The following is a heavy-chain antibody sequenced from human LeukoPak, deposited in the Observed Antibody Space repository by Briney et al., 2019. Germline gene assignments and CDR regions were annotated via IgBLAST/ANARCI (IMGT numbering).Heavy chain of an antibody. Sequence: ASVKVSCKASGYTFTSYGTSWVRQAPGQGLEWMGWIYSYNGDTNYAQKFQGRVTMTTDTSTSIAHTELRSLTSDDTAVYYCARLKNYGDYGYWGQGTLVTVSS. J-gene: IGHJ4*02. V-gene: IGHV1-18*01. CDR1: GYTFTSYG. CDR2: IYSYNGDT. CDR3: ARLKNYGDYGY. D-gene: IGHD4-17*01.